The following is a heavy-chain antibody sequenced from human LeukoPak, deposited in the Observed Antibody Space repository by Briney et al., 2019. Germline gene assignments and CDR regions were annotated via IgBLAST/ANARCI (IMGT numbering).Heavy chain of an antibody. CDR1: GFTVSSNH. V-gene: IGHV3-53*01. Sequence: GGSLRLSCVASGFTVSSNHMNWVRQAPGKGLEWVSIFYIGGTTKYADSVQGRFTISRDNSINTLYLEMNSLGAEDTAVYYCARDSSSHYFFDYWGQGTLVTVSS. CDR2: FYIGGTT. D-gene: IGHD2-2*01. J-gene: IGHJ4*02. CDR3: ARDSSSHYFFDY.